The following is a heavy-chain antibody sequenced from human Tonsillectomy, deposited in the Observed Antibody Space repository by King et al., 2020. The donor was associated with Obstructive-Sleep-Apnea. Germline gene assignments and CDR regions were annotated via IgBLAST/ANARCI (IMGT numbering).Heavy chain of an antibody. CDR1: GFTFSSYA. D-gene: IGHD3/OR15-3a*01. Sequence: VQLVESGGGLVQPGGSLRLSCSASGFTFSSYAMSWVRQAPGKGLELVSTISGSGDSTYYAGSVKGRFTISRDNSKDTLYLQMNSLRADETAVYYCANLGTGWDYWGQGTLVTVSS. CDR3: ANLGTGWDY. V-gene: IGHV3-23*04. J-gene: IGHJ4*02. CDR2: ISGSGDST.